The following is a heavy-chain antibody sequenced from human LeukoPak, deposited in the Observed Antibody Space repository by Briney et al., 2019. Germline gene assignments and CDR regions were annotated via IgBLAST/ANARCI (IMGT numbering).Heavy chain of an antibody. CDR3: ARSPVRKFDY. CDR2: IKQDGSEK. J-gene: IGHJ4*02. Sequence: PGGSLRLSCAASGFTFTTYWMSWVRQAPGKGLEWVAHIKQDGSEKYYVDSVKGRFTISRDNAKNSLYLQMNSLRAEDTAVYYCARSPVRKFDYWGQGTLVTVSS. V-gene: IGHV3-7*01. D-gene: IGHD4-17*01. CDR1: GFTFTTYW.